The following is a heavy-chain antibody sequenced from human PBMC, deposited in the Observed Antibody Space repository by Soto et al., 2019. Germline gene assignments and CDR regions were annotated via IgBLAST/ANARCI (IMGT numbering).Heavy chain of an antibody. Sequence: ASVKVSCKASGYTFTGYYMHWVRQAPGQGLEWMGWINPNSGGTNYAQKFQGWVTMTRDTSTSTAYMELGRLGSDDTAGYYCARNGMAVAGTLSGGYYYYGMDVWGQGTTVTVSS. CDR2: INPNSGGT. CDR1: GYTFTGYY. J-gene: IGHJ6*02. D-gene: IGHD6-19*01. CDR3: ARNGMAVAGTLSGGYYYYGMDV. V-gene: IGHV1-2*04.